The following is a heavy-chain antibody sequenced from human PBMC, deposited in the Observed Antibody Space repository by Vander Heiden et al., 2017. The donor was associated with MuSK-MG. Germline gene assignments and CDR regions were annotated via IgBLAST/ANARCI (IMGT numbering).Heavy chain of an antibody. CDR3: ARGRMITKGASDWFDP. CDR1: GFTFSSYW. J-gene: IGHJ5*02. D-gene: IGHD3-22*01. V-gene: IGHV3-7*01. CDR2: IKQDGSEK. Sequence: EVQLVESGGGLVQPGGSLRLTCAASGFTFSSYWMSWVRQAPGKGLEWVANIKQDGSEKYYVDSVKGRFTISRDNAKNSRYLQMNSLRADETAVYYCARGRMITKGASDWFDPWGQGTLVTVSS.